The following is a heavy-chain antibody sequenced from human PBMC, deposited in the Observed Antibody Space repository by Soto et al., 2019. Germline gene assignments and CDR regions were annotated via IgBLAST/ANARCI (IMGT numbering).Heavy chain of an antibody. J-gene: IGHJ5*02. CDR1: GGSISRSTYY. CDR2: IYYSGST. Sequence: SETLSLTCTVSGGSISRSTYYWGWIRHPPGKGLEWIGSIYYSGSTYYRPSLKSRVTISVDTSKNQFSLKLSSVTAADTAVYYCARQVPAAIRLGWFDPWGQGTLVTVSS. CDR3: ARQVPAAIRLGWFDP. D-gene: IGHD2-2*02. V-gene: IGHV4-39*01.